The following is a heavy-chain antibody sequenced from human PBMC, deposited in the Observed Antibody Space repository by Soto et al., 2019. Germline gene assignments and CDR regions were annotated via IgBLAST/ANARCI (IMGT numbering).Heavy chain of an antibody. V-gene: IGHV3-53*02. Sequence: EVQLVETGGGLIQPGGSLSLSCAASGFSINSKYMTWVRQAPGKGLEWVSLTYTGGNTLYADSVKGRFTVARDMSTNTLFLQVDSLRGDDTAIYYCAREGYPYGLDSWGQGSLVAVSS. D-gene: IGHD4-17*01. CDR1: GFSINSKY. CDR2: TYTGGNT. CDR3: AREGYPYGLDS. J-gene: IGHJ4*02.